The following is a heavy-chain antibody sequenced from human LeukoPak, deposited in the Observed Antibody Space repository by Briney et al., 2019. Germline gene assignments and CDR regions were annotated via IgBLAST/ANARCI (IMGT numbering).Heavy chain of an antibody. CDR2: IYYSGST. J-gene: IGHJ5*02. Sequence: SETLSLTCTVSGGSISSYYWSWIRQPPGKGLEWIGYIYYSGSTNYNPSLKSRVTISVDTSKNQFSLKLSSVTAADTAVYYCAGDYRGYKCFDPWGQGTLVTVSS. D-gene: IGHD1-26*01. V-gene: IGHV4-59*01. CDR3: AGDYRGYKCFDP. CDR1: GGSISSYY.